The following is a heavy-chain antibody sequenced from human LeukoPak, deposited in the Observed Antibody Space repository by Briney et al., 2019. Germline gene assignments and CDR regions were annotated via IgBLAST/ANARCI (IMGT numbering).Heavy chain of an antibody. CDR3: ARARMGSAYDYFDY. D-gene: IGHD5-12*01. J-gene: IGHJ4*02. V-gene: IGHV1-2*02. Sequence: ASVKVSCKASGYTFTGHYIHWVRQAPGQGLEWVGWINPNSGGTNFAQKFQGRFTMTRDTSTTTAYMELSSLRSDDTAVYYCARARMGSAYDYFDYWGQGTLVTVSS. CDR2: INPNSGGT. CDR1: GYTFTGHY.